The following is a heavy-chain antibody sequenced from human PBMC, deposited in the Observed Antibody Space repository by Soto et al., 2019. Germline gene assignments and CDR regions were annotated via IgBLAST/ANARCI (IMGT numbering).Heavy chain of an antibody. D-gene: IGHD3-3*01. CDR3: ALGYYDFWIGYYSGAFDF. CDR2: MNPNSGNT. J-gene: IGHJ3*01. CDR1: GYTFTSYD. Sequence: ASVKVSCKASGYTFTSYDINWVRQATGQGLEWMGWMNPNSGNTGYAQKFQGRVTMTRNTSISTAYMELSSLRSEDTAVYYCALGYYDFWIGYYSGAFDFWGQGTMVTVS. V-gene: IGHV1-8*01.